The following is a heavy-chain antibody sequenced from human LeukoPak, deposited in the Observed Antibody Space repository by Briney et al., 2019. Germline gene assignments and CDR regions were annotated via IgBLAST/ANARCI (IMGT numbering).Heavy chain of an antibody. V-gene: IGHV4-31*03. Sequence: SETLSLTCTVSGGSISSGGYYWSWIRQHPGKGLEWIGYIYYSGSTYYNPSLKSRVTMSLDTSKNQFTLKLSSVTAADTAVYYCARDEPDYSGRGFDLWGQGTMVTVSS. D-gene: IGHD5-12*01. CDR1: GGSISSGGYY. CDR3: ARDEPDYSGRGFDL. J-gene: IGHJ3*01. CDR2: IYYSGST.